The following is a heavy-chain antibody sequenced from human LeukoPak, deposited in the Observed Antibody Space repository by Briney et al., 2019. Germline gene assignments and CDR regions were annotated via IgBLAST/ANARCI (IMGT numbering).Heavy chain of an antibody. CDR2: INPNSGGT. CDR3: ARGSPSTYYYDSSGYRYYFDY. D-gene: IGHD3-22*01. Sequence: ASVKVSCKASGYTFTGYYMHWVRQAPGQGLEWMGWINPNSGGTNYAQKFQGRVTMTRDTSISTAYMELSRLRSDDTAVYYCARGSPSTYYYDSSGYRYYFDYWGQGTLVTVSS. CDR1: GYTFTGYY. J-gene: IGHJ4*02. V-gene: IGHV1-2*02.